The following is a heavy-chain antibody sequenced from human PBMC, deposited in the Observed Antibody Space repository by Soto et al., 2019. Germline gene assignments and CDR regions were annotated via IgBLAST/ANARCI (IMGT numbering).Heavy chain of an antibody. Sequence: PGGSLRLSCAASGFTFSSYSMNWVRQAPGKGLEWVSYISSSSNTIYYADSVKGRFTISRDNAKNSLYLQMNSLRAEDSAFYYCAKAYSYDSSGCIDYWGQGTLVTVSS. V-gene: IGHV3-48*04. D-gene: IGHD3-22*01. J-gene: IGHJ4*02. CDR3: AKAYSYDSSGCIDY. CDR2: ISSSSNTI. CDR1: GFTFSSYS.